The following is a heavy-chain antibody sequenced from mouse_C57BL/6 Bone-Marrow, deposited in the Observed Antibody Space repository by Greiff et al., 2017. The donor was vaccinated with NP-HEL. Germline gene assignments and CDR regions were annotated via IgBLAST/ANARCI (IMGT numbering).Heavy chain of an antibody. V-gene: IGHV1-64*01. CDR3: AGDYPYYGMDY. CDR1: GYTFTSYW. D-gene: IGHD2-4*01. CDR2: IHPNSGST. J-gene: IGHJ4*01. Sequence: VQLQQPGAELVKPGASVKLSCKASGYTFTSYWMHWVKQRPGQGLEWIGMIHPNSGSTNYNEKFKSKDTLTVDKSSSTAYMQLSSLTSEDSAVYYCAGDYPYYGMDYWGQGTSVTVSS.